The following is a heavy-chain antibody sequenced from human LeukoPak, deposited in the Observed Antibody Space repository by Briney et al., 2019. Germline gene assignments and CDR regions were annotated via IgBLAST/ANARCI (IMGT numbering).Heavy chain of an antibody. V-gene: IGHV3-30*18. J-gene: IGHJ4*02. CDR2: ISYDGNNK. D-gene: IGHD3-10*01. CDR1: GFTFSNYD. Sequence: GGSLRLSCAASGFTFSNYDIHWVRQAPGKGLEWVALISYDGNNKYYADSVKGRFTISRDNSKNTLYLQMNSLRAEDTAVYYCAKGFRFGELLSYFDYWDQGTLVTVSS. CDR3: AKGFRFGELLSYFDY.